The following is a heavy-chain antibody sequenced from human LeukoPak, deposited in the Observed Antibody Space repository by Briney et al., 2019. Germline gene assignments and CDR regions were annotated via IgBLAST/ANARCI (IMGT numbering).Heavy chain of an antibody. V-gene: IGHV4-61*02. Sequence: SQTLSLTCTASGGSISSGSYYWSWIRQPAGKGLEWIGRIYTSGSTNYNPSLKSRVTISVDTSKNQFSLKLSSVTAADTAVYYCAKSSGYYYGYYYYYMDVWGKGTTVTVSS. D-gene: IGHD3-22*01. CDR3: AKSSGYYYGYYYYYMDV. CDR2: IYTSGST. CDR1: GGSISSGSYY. J-gene: IGHJ6*03.